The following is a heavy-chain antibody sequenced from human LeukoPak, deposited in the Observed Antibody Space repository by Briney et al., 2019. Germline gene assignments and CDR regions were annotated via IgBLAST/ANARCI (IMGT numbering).Heavy chain of an antibody. J-gene: IGHJ1*01. D-gene: IGHD3-22*01. Sequence: HTGGSLRLTCAASGFTVSSNYMSWVRQAPGKGLEGVSVIYSGGSTYYADSVKGRFTISRDNSKNTLYLQMNSLRAEDTAVYYCARDVMDYDSTRYFQHWGQGTLVTVSS. CDR2: IYSGGST. V-gene: IGHV3-66*01. CDR3: ARDVMDYDSTRYFQH. CDR1: GFTVSSNY.